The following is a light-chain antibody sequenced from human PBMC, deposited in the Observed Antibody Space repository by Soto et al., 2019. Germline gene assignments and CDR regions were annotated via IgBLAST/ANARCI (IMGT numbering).Light chain of an antibody. CDR1: SSNIGAGYD. V-gene: IGLV1-40*01. Sequence: QSVLTQPSVSGAPGQRVTISCTGSSSNIGAGYDVHWYQQLPGTAPKLLIYGNTNRPSGVPDRFSGSKSGTSASLAITGLQAEDEADYYCQSYDSSLSGSVFGGGTKVTVL. CDR2: GNT. CDR3: QSYDSSLSGSV. J-gene: IGLJ3*02.